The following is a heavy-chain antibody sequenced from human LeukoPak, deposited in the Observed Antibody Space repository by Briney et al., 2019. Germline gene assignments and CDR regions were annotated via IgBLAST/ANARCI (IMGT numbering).Heavy chain of an antibody. CDR3: ARDPSTLTIRDNY. J-gene: IGHJ4*02. CDR1: IFSFDLYG. V-gene: IGHV3-23*01. CDR2: ISGSGTNT. Sequence: GGSLRLSCEASIFSFDLYGISWIRQAPGKGLDWISTISGSGTNTHYADFVKGRFTISRDNSKNMVYLEMNSLRAEDTAIYHCARDPSTLTIRDNYWGRGTLVTVSS. D-gene: IGHD5-24*01.